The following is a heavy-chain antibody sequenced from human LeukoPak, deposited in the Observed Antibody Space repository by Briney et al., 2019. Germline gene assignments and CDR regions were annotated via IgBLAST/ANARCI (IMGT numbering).Heavy chain of an antibody. CDR3: ARTRDYVDFDY. CDR1: GFTFSSYW. J-gene: IGHJ4*02. V-gene: IGHV3-74*01. D-gene: IGHD4-17*01. CDR2: INSDGSST. Sequence: GGSLRLSCAASGFTFSSYWMHWVRQAPGKGLVWVSRINSDGSSTSYADSVKGRFTISGDNAKNTLYLQMNSLRAEDTAVYYCARTRDYVDFDYWGQGTLVTVSS.